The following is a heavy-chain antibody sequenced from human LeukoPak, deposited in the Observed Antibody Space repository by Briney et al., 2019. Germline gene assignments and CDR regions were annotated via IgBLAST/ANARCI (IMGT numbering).Heavy chain of an antibody. CDR2: IWNDGSNE. Sequence: PGRSLRLSCAASGLSFSSYGMHWVRQAPGKGLEWVAIIWNDGSNEYYADSVKGRFTISRDNSKSTLYLQMNSLRPEDTAVYYCTKATSPGYCSSTSCYFDWWGQGTLVTVSS. V-gene: IGHV3-33*06. CDR1: GLSFSSYG. D-gene: IGHD2-2*01. CDR3: TKATSPGYCSSTSCYFDW. J-gene: IGHJ4*02.